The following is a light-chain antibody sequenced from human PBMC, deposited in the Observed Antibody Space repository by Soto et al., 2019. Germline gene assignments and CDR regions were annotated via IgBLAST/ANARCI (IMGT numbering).Light chain of an antibody. CDR3: QHYYNWPRT. CDR1: QSVGRN. CDR2: GAS. J-gene: IGKJ1*01. Sequence: IVMTQSPTTLSVSPVERATLSCMASQSVGRNLAWYQQKPGQSPRLLVYGASTRATGITARFSGSGSGTDFTLSISSLQSQDSAIYYCQHYYNWPRTFGQGTKVDIK. V-gene: IGKV3-15*01.